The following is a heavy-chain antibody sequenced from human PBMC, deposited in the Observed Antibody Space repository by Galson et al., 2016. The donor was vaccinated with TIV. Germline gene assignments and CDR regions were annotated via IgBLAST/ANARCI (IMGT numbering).Heavy chain of an antibody. J-gene: IGHJ5*02. Sequence: SLRLSCATSGFTFSRYGMHWVCQAPGKGLEWVAVIWYEGNNRDYADSVKGRFTISRDNSKNTLYLHMNSLRVEDTAVYYCARMFGLDSGYDAWGQGTLVTVSS. D-gene: IGHD5-12*01. V-gene: IGHV3-33*01. CDR1: GFTFSRYG. CDR2: IWYEGNNR. CDR3: ARMFGLDSGYDA.